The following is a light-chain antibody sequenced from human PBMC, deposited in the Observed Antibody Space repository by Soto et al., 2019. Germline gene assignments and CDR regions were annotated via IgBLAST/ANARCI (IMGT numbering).Light chain of an antibody. CDR1: ETIYRY. CDR3: QQSYKTQHT. J-gene: IGKJ2*01. CDR2: DAS. V-gene: IGKV1-39*01. Sequence: IQMTQSPPSRSASVGDRVTITFRASETIYRYLNWYQQKPGKAPSLLISDASTLQGGVPSRFSGSGSGTDFTLSISSLQSEDFATYYCQQSYKTQHTFGQGTKVDIK.